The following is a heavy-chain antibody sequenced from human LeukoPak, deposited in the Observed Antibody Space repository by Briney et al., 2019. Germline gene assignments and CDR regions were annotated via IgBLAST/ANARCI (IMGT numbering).Heavy chain of an antibody. D-gene: IGHD3-22*01. CDR3: AKDLKSNYYDSSGSTYGMDV. CDR1: GFSFRSYA. Sequence: GGSLRLSCVASGFSFRSYAMSWVRQAPGKGLEWVSGISGSGGSTYYADSVKGRFTISRDNSKNTLFLQMNSLRAEDTAVYYCAKDLKSNYYDSSGSTYGMDVWGQGTTVTVSS. V-gene: IGHV3-23*01. J-gene: IGHJ6*02. CDR2: ISGSGGST.